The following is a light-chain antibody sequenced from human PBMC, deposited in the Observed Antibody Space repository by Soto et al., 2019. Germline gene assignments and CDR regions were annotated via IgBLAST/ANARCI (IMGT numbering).Light chain of an antibody. CDR3: QQRSNWPWP. V-gene: IGKV3-11*01. J-gene: IGKJ1*01. Sequence: EGVLTQSAATLSMYQEGGATVSCRASQSISDTLAWYQQKPGQAPRLLIYGASTRATGIPARFSGSGSGTDFTLTISSLEPEDFAVYYCQQRSNWPWPFGQVSNAAIK. CDR2: GAS. CDR1: QSISDT.